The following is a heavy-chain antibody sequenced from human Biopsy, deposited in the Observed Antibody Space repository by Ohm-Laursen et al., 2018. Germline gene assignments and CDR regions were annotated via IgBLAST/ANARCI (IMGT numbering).Heavy chain of an antibody. V-gene: IGHV4-34*01. J-gene: IGHJ5*02. CDR3: ARHPTGFWFDP. CDR1: GRTFSDYR. CDR2: IYNTETT. Sequence: GTLSLTWVVFGRTFSDYRWTWIRQPPGKGLEWIGSIYNTETTFYNPSLKSRVTISVDTSTNQFSLKVSSVTAADTALYFCARHPTGFWFDPWGHGTLVTVSS.